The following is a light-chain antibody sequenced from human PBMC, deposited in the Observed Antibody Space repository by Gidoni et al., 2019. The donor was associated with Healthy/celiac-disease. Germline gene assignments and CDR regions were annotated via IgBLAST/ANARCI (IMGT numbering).Light chain of an antibody. CDR2: TAS. J-gene: IGKJ2*01. CDR3: QQYNSYSYT. V-gene: IGKV1-5*03. Sequence: DIQVTQSPSTLSASVGDRVTITCRASQRISRWLAWYQQKPGKAPKLLIYTASSLESGVPSRISSRGSGTEFTLTISSLQPDDFATYCWQQYNSYSYTFGQGTKLEIK. CDR1: QRISRW.